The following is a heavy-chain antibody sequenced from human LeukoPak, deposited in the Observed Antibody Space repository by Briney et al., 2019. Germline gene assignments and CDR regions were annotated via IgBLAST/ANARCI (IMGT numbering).Heavy chain of an antibody. Sequence: GGSLRLSCAASGFTFSSYAVSWVRQAPGKGLEWVSVIYSGGSTYYADSVKGRFTISRDNSKNTLYLQMNSLRAEDTAVYYCARDPSLPYCSGGSCYSHYYYYGMDVWGQGTTVTVSS. CDR3: ARDPSLPYCSGGSCYSHYYYYGMDV. V-gene: IGHV3-53*01. CDR2: IYSGGST. CDR1: GFTFSSYA. J-gene: IGHJ6*02. D-gene: IGHD2-15*01.